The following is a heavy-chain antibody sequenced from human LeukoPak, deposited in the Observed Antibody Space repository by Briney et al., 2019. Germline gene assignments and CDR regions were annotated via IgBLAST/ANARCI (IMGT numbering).Heavy chain of an antibody. CDR2: VTSSGGST. V-gene: IGHV3-23*01. CDR3: AKDCRWLVRGYAFDI. D-gene: IGHD6-19*01. Sequence: GGSLRLSCAASGFTFSSYAMSWVRQAPGKGLEWVSTVTSSGGSTYYSDSVKGRFTISRDNSKNTLYLQMNSLRAEDTAVYYCAKDCRWLVRGYAFDIWGQGTMVTVSS. CDR1: GFTFSSYA. J-gene: IGHJ3*02.